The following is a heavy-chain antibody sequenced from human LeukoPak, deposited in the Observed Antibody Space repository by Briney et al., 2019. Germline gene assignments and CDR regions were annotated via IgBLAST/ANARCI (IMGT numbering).Heavy chain of an antibody. Sequence: GRSLRLSCAASGFTFSSYGMHWVRQAPGKGLKWVAVMSYDGSNKYYADSVKGRFTTSRDNSKNTLYLQMNSLRAEDTAVYYCAKVLLRYFDWLLPNFDYWGQGTLVTVSS. CDR2: MSYDGSNK. J-gene: IGHJ4*02. CDR3: AKVLLRYFDWLLPNFDY. V-gene: IGHV3-30*18. D-gene: IGHD3-9*01. CDR1: GFTFSSYG.